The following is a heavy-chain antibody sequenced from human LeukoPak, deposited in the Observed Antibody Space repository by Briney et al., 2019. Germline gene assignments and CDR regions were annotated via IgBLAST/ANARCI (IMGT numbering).Heavy chain of an antibody. D-gene: IGHD5-24*01. V-gene: IGHV4-34*01. Sequence: PSETLSLTCAVYGGSFSGYYWSWIRQPPGKGPEWIGEINHSGSTNYNPSLKSRVTISVDTSKNQFSLKLSSVTAADTAVYFCAVNPHRDGPLNYWGQGTLVTVSS. J-gene: IGHJ4*02. CDR2: INHSGST. CDR1: GGSFSGYY. CDR3: AVNPHRDGPLNY.